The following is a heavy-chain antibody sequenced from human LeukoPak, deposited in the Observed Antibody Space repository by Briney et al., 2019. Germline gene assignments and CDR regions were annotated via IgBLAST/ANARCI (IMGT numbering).Heavy chain of an antibody. CDR2: INPNSGGT. D-gene: IGHD3-22*01. V-gene: IGHV1-2*02. CDR1: GYTFTGYY. J-gene: IGHJ4*02. CDR3: ERAQGYYYDSSGYYIFVY. Sequence: GASVKVSCKASGYTFTGYYMHWVRQAPGQGLEWMGWINPNSGGTNYAQKFQGRVTMTRDTSISTAYMELSRLRSDDTAVYYCERAQGYYYDSSGYYIFVYWGQGTLVTVSS.